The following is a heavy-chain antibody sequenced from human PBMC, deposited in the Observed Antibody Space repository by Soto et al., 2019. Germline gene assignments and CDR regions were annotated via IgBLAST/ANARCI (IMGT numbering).Heavy chain of an antibody. CDR1: GFTFGTSW. CDR3: ARDGVGGTVFFGYLDY. V-gene: IGHV3-7*01. CDR2: MNPDGSWG. D-gene: IGHD1-26*01. Sequence: GGSLRLSCAASGFTFGTSWMNWVRQDPGKGLEWVANMNPDGSWGRYVDSVKGRFTVSRDNAKNTLYLQMDSLRAEDTAVYYCARDGVGGTVFFGYLDYWGQGALVTVSS. J-gene: IGHJ4*02.